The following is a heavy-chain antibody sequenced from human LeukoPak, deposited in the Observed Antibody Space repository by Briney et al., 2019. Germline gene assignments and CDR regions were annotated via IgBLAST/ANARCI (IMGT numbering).Heavy chain of an antibody. J-gene: IGHJ6*03. CDR3: ARDPGTYYYYYMDV. CDR1: GFTFSSYC. Sequence: GGSLRLSCAASGFTFSSYCMNWVRQAPGKGLEWVSYISSSSSTMYYADSVKGRFTISRDNAKNSLYLQMNSLRAEDTAVYYCARDPGTYYYYYMDVWGKGTTVTVSS. CDR2: ISSSSSTM. V-gene: IGHV3-48*01.